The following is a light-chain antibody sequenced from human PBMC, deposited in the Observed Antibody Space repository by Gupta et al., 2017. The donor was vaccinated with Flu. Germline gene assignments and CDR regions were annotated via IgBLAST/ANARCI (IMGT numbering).Light chain of an antibody. J-gene: IGKJ4*01. Sequence: EIVLTQSPGILSLSPGDRATLSCRASQPLSLSYLGWYQQKAGQPPRLLFYGASNRATGISDRFSGSGSGTDFTLIINRLEPEDSAIYYCQQYVSVPVTFGGGTKVEIK. V-gene: IGKV3-20*01. CDR3: QQYVSVPVT. CDR2: GAS. CDR1: QPLSLSY.